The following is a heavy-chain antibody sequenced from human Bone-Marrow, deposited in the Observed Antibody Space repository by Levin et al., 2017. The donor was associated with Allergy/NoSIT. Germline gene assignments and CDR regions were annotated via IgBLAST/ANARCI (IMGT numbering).Heavy chain of an antibody. CDR3: ARYRSGWYSEVDF. D-gene: IGHD6-19*01. CDR2: IWFDGTEK. Sequence: LSLTCAASGFSFREYGMQWVRQAPGKGLEWVALIWFDGTEKYYADSVKGRFTISRDNAENTLSLQMNNLRVEDTAVYYCARYRSGWYSEVDFWGQGTRVTVSS. V-gene: IGHV3-33*01. J-gene: IGHJ4*02. CDR1: GFSFREYG.